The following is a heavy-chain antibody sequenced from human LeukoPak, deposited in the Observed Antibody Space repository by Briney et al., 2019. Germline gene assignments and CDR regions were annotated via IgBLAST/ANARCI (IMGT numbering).Heavy chain of an antibody. CDR3: AKSDSSSWYEFYP. V-gene: IGHV3-33*06. CDR1: GFTFSSFG. Sequence: PGRSLRLSCAASGFTFSSFGMHWVRQAPGKGLEWVAVIWYDGSNKNYADSVKGRFTIPRDNSKNTLFLQMNSLRAEDTAVYHCAKSDSSSWYEFYPWGQGTLVTVSS. D-gene: IGHD6-13*01. CDR2: IWYDGSNK. J-gene: IGHJ5*02.